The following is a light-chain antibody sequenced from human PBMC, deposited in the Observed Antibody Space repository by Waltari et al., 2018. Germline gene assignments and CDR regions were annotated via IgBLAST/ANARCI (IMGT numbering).Light chain of an antibody. CDR1: SSDVGGYNY. Sequence: QSALTQPRSVSGSPGQSVTISCTGTSSDVGGYNYVSWYQQHPGKAPKLMIYDVTKRPSGVPYRCSGSKSGNTASLTISGLQADDEADYYCCSYAGSYTGVYGGGTKLTVL. V-gene: IGLV2-11*01. J-gene: IGLJ3*02. CDR2: DVT. CDR3: CSYAGSYTGV.